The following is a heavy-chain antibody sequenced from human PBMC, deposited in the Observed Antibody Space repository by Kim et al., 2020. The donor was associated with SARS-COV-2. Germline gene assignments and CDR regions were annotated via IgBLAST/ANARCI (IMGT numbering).Heavy chain of an antibody. CDR1: GFSFTTYW. J-gene: IGHJ4*02. D-gene: IGHD2-8*02. CDR2: IYPADSDP. CDR3: ARRSRGYESGGY. V-gene: IGHV5-51*01. Sequence: GESLKISCKGSGFSFTTYWIGWVRQMPGKGLEWIGIIYPADSDPRYSPSFQGQVTISADKSISTAYLQWTSLQASDTAVYYCARRSRGYESGGYWGQGTL.